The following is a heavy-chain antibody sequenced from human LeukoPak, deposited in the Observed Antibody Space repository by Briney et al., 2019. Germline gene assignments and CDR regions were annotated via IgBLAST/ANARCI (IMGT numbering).Heavy chain of an antibody. V-gene: IGHV3-48*03. CDR2: ISSSGSTI. D-gene: IGHD3-16*01. J-gene: IGHJ6*02. CDR1: GFTFSSYE. Sequence: GGSLRLSCAASGFTFSSYEMNWVRQAPGKGLEWVSYISSSGSTIYYADSVKGRFTISRDNAKNSLYLQMNSLRAEDTAVYYCAREGVKGMDVWGQGTTVTVSS. CDR3: AREGVKGMDV.